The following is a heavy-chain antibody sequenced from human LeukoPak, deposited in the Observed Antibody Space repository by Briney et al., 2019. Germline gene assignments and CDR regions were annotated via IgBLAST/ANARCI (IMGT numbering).Heavy chain of an antibody. Sequence: ASVKVSCKASGYTFTSYDINWVRQATGQGLEWMGWMNPNSGNTGYGQKFQGRVTMTRNTSISTAYMELSSLRSEDTAVYYCASFSVVTAAFDIWGQGTMVTVSS. D-gene: IGHD2-21*02. J-gene: IGHJ3*02. V-gene: IGHV1-8*01. CDR3: ASFSVVTAAFDI. CDR2: MNPNSGNT. CDR1: GYTFTSYD.